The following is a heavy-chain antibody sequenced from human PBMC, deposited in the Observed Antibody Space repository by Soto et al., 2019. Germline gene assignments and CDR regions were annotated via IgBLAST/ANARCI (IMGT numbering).Heavy chain of an antibody. D-gene: IGHD2-15*01. CDR2: INHSGST. V-gene: IGHV4-34*01. Sequence: SETLSLTCAVYGGSFSGYYWSWIRQPPGKGLEWIGEINHSGSTNYNPSLKSRVTISVDTSKNQFSLKLSSVTAADTAVYYCARGPRWIVVGYYYGMDVWGQGTTVTVS. J-gene: IGHJ6*02. CDR1: GGSFSGYY. CDR3: ARGPRWIVVGYYYGMDV.